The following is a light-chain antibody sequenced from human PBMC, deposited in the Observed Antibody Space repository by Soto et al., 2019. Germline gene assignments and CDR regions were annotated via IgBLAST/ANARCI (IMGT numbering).Light chain of an antibody. V-gene: IGLV2-14*01. J-gene: IGLJ1*01. CDR2: QVT. Sequence: QSVLTQPASVSGSPGQSIPISCTGTSSDIGGYYYLSWYQHHPGKAPKLLIYQVTNRPSRVSNRFSGSKSGNTASLTISGLQADDEADYYCTSYSSSDIFYVFGTGTKVTVL. CDR1: SSDIGGYYY. CDR3: TSYSSSDIFYV.